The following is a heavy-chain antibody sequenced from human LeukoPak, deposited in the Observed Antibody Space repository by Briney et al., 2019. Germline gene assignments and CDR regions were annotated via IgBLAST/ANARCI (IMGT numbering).Heavy chain of an antibody. CDR2: INTNTGNP. V-gene: IGHV7-4-1*02. CDR1: GYSFTSYA. Sequence: GAAVQVSCKAIGYSFTSYAMNWVRQAPGQGLEWMGRINTNTGNPTYAQAFPGRLVFSFHTSVSTVYLPFSGLKAKARAAYHFARSLCGYMDVGGTGTTVTVSS. D-gene: IGHD3-16*01. J-gene: IGHJ6*03. CDR3: ARSLCGYMDV.